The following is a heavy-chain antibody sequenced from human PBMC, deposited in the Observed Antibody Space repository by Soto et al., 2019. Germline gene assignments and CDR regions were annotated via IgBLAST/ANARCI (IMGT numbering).Heavy chain of an antibody. J-gene: IGHJ4*02. Sequence: EVQLVESGEGLVQPGRSLRLSCAASGFTFDDYAMHWVRQAPGKGLEWVSSISWNSGSIAYADSVKGRFTISRDNAKNSLYLQMNSLRVEDTALYYCTKDPRAGIVPTAFYYWGQGTLVTVSS. D-gene: IGHD5-12*01. CDR1: GFTFDDYA. CDR3: TKDPRAGIVPTAFYY. CDR2: ISWNSGSI. V-gene: IGHV3-9*01.